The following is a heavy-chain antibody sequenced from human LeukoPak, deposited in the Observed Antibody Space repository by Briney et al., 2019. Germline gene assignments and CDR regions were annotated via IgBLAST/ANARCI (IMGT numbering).Heavy chain of an antibody. D-gene: IGHD6-13*01. CDR1: GYSFTGYH. CDR2: INPHSGGT. Sequence: ASVRVSCKASGYSFTGYHMHWVRQAPGQGLEWMGWINPHSGGTNYAQKFQGRVTMTRDTSISAVYMELSSLRSDDTAVYYCARAGVSSSWEYYMDVWGKGTTVTVSS. V-gene: IGHV1-2*02. CDR3: ARAGVSSSWEYYMDV. J-gene: IGHJ6*03.